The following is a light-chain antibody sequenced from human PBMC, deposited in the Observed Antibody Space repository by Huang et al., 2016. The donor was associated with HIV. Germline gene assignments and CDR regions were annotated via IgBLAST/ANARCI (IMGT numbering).Light chain of an antibody. CDR3: QQSYSSPLT. CDR2: AAS. Sequence: EIQMTPSPYSLSASVGDRVTITCRASQNISSFLNWYHQKPGKAPTLLIHAASNLLSGVPSRFSGSGSGTNFILSISTLQPDDFVTYYCQQSYSSPLTFGPGTTVDI. CDR1: QNISSF. V-gene: IGKV1-39*01. J-gene: IGKJ3*01.